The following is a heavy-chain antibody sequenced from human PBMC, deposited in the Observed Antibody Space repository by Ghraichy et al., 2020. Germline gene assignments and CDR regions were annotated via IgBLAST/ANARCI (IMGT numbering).Heavy chain of an antibody. CDR3: AKNPAGGFDY. CDR2: IRYDGSNK. J-gene: IGHJ4*02. D-gene: IGHD3-16*01. CDR1: GFTFSSYD. Sequence: GESLRLSCAASGFTFSSYDMHWVRQAPGKGLEWVAFIRYDGSNKYYTDSVKGRFTISRDNSKNTLYLQMNSLRPEDTAVYYCAKNPAGGFDYWGQGTLVTVSS. V-gene: IGHV3-30*02.